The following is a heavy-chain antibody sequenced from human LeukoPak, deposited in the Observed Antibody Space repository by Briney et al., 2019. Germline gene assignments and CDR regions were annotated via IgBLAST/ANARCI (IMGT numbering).Heavy chain of an antibody. Sequence: GGSLRLSCAASGFAFSDYYMSWIRQAPGKGLEWVSYISSSGSTIYYADSVKGRFTISRDNAKNSLYLQMNSLRAEDTAVYYCARGEQWLNDAFDIWGQGTMVTVSS. J-gene: IGHJ3*02. CDR1: GFAFSDYY. D-gene: IGHD6-19*01. CDR2: ISSSGSTI. CDR3: ARGEQWLNDAFDI. V-gene: IGHV3-11*01.